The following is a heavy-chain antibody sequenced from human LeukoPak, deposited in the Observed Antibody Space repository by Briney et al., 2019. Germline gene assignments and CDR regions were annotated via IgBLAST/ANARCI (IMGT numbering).Heavy chain of an antibody. CDR3: ARHTSHPEQFDY. D-gene: IGHD1/OR15-1a*01. CDR2: IFSGGSA. CDR1: GGSISNSNYR. V-gene: IGHV4-39*01. Sequence: SETLSLTCTVSGGSISNSNYRWAWVRQPPGKGLEWIGRIFSGGSANYNPSLRSRVTISIDTSKNQFSLKLSSVTAADTAIYFCARHTSHPEQFDYWGQGTLVTVSS. J-gene: IGHJ4*02.